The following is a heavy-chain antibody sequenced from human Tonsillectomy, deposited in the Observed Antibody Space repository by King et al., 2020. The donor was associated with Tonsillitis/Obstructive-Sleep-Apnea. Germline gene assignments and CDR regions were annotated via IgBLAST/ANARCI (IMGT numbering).Heavy chain of an antibody. CDR1: GFTFSSYA. J-gene: IGHJ2*01. CDR2: ILYDGSNK. Sequence: VQLVESGGGVVQPGRSLRLSCAASGFTFSSYAMHWVRQAPGKGLEWVAGILYDGSNKYYADSVKGRFTISRDNSKNTLYLQMNSLRAEDTAVYYSIAVASRWYFDLWGRGTLVTVSS. V-gene: IGHV3-30*01. D-gene: IGHD6-19*01. CDR3: IAVASRWYFDL.